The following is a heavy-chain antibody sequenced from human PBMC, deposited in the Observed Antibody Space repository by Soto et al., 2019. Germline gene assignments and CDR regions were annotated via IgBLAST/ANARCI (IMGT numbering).Heavy chain of an antibody. CDR3: ASLYCSGGSCYSSSDY. CDR1: GGTFSSYT. D-gene: IGHD2-15*01. Sequence: QVQLVQSGAEVKKPGSSVKVSCKASGGTFSSYTISWVRQAPGQGLEWMGRIIPILGIANYAQKFQGRVTITADKSTSTDYMELSSLRSEDTAVYYCASLYCSGGSCYSSSDYWGQGTLVTVSS. J-gene: IGHJ4*02. CDR2: IIPILGIA. V-gene: IGHV1-69*02.